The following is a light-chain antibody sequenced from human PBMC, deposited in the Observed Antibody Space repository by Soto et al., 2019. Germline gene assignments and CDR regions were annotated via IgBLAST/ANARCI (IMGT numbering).Light chain of an antibody. J-gene: IGKJ1*01. V-gene: IGKV3-20*01. CDR3: QQYGHSPWT. CDR1: QSVVSSY. CDR2: GSS. Sequence: EILLTQSPGTLSLSPGERATLSCRASQSVVSSYVAWYQQTPGQAPRLLIYGSSNRATGIPDRFSVSGSGADFTLTISRLEPEDFAVYYCQQYGHSPWTFGQGTKVHIK.